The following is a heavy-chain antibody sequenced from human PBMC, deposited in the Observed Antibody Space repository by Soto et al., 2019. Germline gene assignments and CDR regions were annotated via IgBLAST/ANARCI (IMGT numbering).Heavy chain of an antibody. CDR1: HGSISDYY. Sequence: PSETLSLTXSVSHGSISDYYWSWIRQPPGKGLQWIGFIHYTGSTHYNPSLTSRVTISLDKSKNQFSLQLRSVTAADTAKYYCARDSSPIAVARLDYYYGMDVWGPGATVTVS. CDR2: IHYTGST. CDR3: ARDSSPIAVARLDYYYGMDV. J-gene: IGHJ6*02. V-gene: IGHV4-59*01. D-gene: IGHD6-19*01.